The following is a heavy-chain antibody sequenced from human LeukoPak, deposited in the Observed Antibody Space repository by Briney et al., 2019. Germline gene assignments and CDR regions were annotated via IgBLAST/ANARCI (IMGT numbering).Heavy chain of an antibody. J-gene: IGHJ5*02. V-gene: IGHV1-2*02. CDR3: ERGACSSNSCYVYNSFDP. CDR2: INPNSGGT. CDR1: VYTFTVYY. D-gene: IGHD2-2*01. Sequence: ASVKVSFKSSVYTFTVYYMHLVRQPPGQGLEWMGWINPNSGGTNYAQKFQCRVSMTSDTSISTDYMELRRLSCDDTDVYYCERGACSSNSCYVYNSFDPWGQGTMVTVSS.